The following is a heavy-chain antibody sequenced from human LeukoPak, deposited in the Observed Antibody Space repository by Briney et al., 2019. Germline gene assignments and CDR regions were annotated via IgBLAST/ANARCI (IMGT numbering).Heavy chain of an antibody. CDR3: ARDQEERFLAWPPGS. CDR2: ISAYNGNT. Sequence: EASVKVSCKASGYTFTSYGISWVRQAPGQGLEWMGWISAYNGNTNYAQKLQGRVTMTTDTSTSTAYMELRSLRSDDTAVYYCARDQEERFLAWPPGSWGQGTLVTVSS. CDR1: GYTFTSYG. D-gene: IGHD3-3*01. V-gene: IGHV1-18*01. J-gene: IGHJ5*02.